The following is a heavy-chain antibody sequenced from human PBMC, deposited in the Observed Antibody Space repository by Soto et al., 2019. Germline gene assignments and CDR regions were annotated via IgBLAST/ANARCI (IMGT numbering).Heavy chain of an antibody. CDR1: GYSFTSYW. CDR2: IYPGDSDT. J-gene: IGHJ6*02. V-gene: IGHV5-51*01. Sequence: PGESLKISCKGSGYSFTSYWIGWVRKVPGKGLEWMGIIYPGDSDTRYSPSFQGQVTISADKSISTAYLQWSSLKASDTAMYYWARTHISAADGFDYYYYGMDVWGQGTTVTVSS. CDR3: ARTHISAADGFDYYYYGMDV. D-gene: IGHD6-13*01.